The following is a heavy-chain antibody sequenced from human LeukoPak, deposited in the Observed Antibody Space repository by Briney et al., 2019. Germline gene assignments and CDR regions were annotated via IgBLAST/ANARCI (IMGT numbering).Heavy chain of an antibody. Sequence: ASVKVSCKASGYSFSGHYIHWVRQAPGQGLEWMGIINPSGGSTSYAQKFQGRVTMTRDMSTSTVYMELSSLRSEDTAVYYCARYGDFAHNWFDPWGQGTLVTVSS. J-gene: IGHJ5*02. V-gene: IGHV1-46*01. CDR2: INPSGGST. CDR3: ARYGDFAHNWFDP. D-gene: IGHD4-17*01. CDR1: GYSFSGHY.